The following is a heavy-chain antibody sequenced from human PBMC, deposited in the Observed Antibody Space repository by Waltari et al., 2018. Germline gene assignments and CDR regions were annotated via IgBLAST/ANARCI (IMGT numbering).Heavy chain of an antibody. CDR2: LTYGGENT. D-gene: IGHD6-13*01. J-gene: IGHJ2*01. Sequence: ELQLSESGGGVIQPGESLRLSCAASGFSFSDYDISWVRQAPGGGLGWVSCLTYGGENTFYSDSVKGRFTVFRDDSKNTIHLQTNNLRPEDTGVYYCARFRVSSGWYFDLWGRGTLVTVSS. V-gene: IGHV3-23*01. CDR3: ARFRVSSGWYFDL. CDR1: GFSFSDYD.